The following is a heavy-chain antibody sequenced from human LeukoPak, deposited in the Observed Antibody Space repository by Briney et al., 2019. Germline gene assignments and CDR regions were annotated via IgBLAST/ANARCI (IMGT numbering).Heavy chain of an antibody. CDR3: AREQAYGSGSSYFDY. D-gene: IGHD3-10*01. CDR2: IYYSGST. V-gene: IGHV4-59*01. J-gene: IGHJ4*02. Sequence: SETPSLTCTVSGGSISSYYWSWIRQPPGKGLEWIGYIYYSGSTNYNPSLKSRVTISVDTSKNQFSLKLSSVTAADTAVYYCAREQAYGSGSSYFDYWGQGTLVTVSS. CDR1: GGSISSYY.